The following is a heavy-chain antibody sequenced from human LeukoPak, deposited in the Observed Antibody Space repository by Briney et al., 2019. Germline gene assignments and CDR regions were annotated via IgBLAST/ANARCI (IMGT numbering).Heavy chain of an antibody. V-gene: IGHV4-4*07. Sequence: SETLSLTCTVSGGSISSYYWSRIRQPAGRGLEWIGRIYTSGSTNYNPSLKSRVTMSVDTSKNQFSLKLSSVTAADTAVYYCARDPSYYDSSGYYQGGFDIWGQGTMVTVSS. J-gene: IGHJ3*02. CDR1: GGSISSYY. CDR2: IYTSGST. CDR3: ARDPSYYDSSGYYQGGFDI. D-gene: IGHD3-22*01.